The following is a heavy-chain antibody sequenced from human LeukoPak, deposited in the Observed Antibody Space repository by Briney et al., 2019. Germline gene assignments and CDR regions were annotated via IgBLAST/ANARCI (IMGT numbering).Heavy chain of an antibody. J-gene: IGHJ6*02. D-gene: IGHD6-6*01. CDR1: GFTFSSYG. Sequence: GRSLRLSCAASGFTFSSYGMHWVRQAPGKGLEWVAVISYDGSNKYYADSVKGRFTISRDNSKNTLYLQMNSLGAEDTAVYYCAKDQYSSSDGMDVWGQGTTVTVSS. V-gene: IGHV3-30*18. CDR3: AKDQYSSSDGMDV. CDR2: ISYDGSNK.